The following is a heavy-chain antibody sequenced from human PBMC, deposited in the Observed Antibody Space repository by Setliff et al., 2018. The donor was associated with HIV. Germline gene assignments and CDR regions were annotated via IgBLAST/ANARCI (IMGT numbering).Heavy chain of an antibody. J-gene: IGHJ3*02. CDR2: INHSGST. CDR3: ARVDGYDFWSGYYTPHAFDI. V-gene: IGHV4-34*01. CDR1: GGSFSGYY. Sequence: SETLSLTCAVSGGSFSGYYWSWIRQPPGKGLEWIGEINHSGSTNYNPSLKSRVTISVDTSKNQFSLKLSSVTAADTAVYYCARVDGYDFWSGYYTPHAFDIWGQGTMVTVSS. D-gene: IGHD3-3*01.